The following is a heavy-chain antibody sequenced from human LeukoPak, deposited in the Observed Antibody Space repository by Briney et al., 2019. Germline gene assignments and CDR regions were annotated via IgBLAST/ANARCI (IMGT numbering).Heavy chain of an antibody. J-gene: IGHJ4*02. CDR1: GFTFSSYW. Sequence: PGGSLRLSCAASGFTFSSYWMYWVRQAPGKGLVWVSRTNSDGSSTSYADSVKGRFTISRDNAKNTLYLQMNSLRAEDTAVYYCAGDFRGALAGTRSYYFDSWGQGTLVTVSS. CDR2: TNSDGSST. D-gene: IGHD6-19*01. V-gene: IGHV3-74*01. CDR3: AGDFRGALAGTRSYYFDS.